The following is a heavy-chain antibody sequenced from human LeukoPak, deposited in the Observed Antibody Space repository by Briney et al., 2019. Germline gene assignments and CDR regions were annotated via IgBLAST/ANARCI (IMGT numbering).Heavy chain of an antibody. V-gene: IGHV1-8*01. CDR3: ARGLRYGSGSLVANY. Sequence: ASVKVSCKASGYTFTSHDITWVRQATGQGLEWMGWMNPNSGNTGYAQKFQGRVTMTRNTSISTAYMELSSLRSEDTAVYYCARGLRYGSGSLVANYWGQGTLVTVSS. J-gene: IGHJ4*02. CDR1: GYTFTSHD. CDR2: MNPNSGNT. D-gene: IGHD3-10*01.